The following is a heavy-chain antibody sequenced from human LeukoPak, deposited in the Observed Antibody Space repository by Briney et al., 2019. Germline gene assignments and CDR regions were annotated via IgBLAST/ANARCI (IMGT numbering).Heavy chain of an antibody. CDR2: ISPYNGNT. Sequence: ASVKVSCKASGYTFTSHGISWVRQAPGQGLEWMGWISPYNGNTYSAQKLQGRVTMTTDTSTSTAYMELRSLRSDDTAMYYCARVGATTGYYYYMDVWGKGTTVTVSS. J-gene: IGHJ6*03. CDR3: ARVGATTGYYYYMDV. V-gene: IGHV1-18*01. CDR1: GYTFTSHG. D-gene: IGHD1-26*01.